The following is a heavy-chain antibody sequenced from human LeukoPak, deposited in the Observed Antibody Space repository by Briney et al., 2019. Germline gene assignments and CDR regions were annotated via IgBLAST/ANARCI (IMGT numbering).Heavy chain of an antibody. CDR3: ARINWSVDNDAFDI. J-gene: IGHJ3*02. Sequence: ASVKVSCKASGCTFTGYYMHWERQAPGQGLEWMGRINPNSGGTNYAHKFQGRVTMTTDTSISTAYMELSRLRSDDTAVYYCARINWSVDNDAFDIWGQGTMVTVSS. D-gene: IGHD1-1*01. V-gene: IGHV1-2*06. CDR1: GCTFTGYY. CDR2: INPNSGGT.